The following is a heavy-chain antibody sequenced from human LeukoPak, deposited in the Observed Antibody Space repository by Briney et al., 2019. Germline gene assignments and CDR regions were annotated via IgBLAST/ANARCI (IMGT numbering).Heavy chain of an antibody. V-gene: IGHV4-59*12. Sequence: SETLSLTCTVSGGSINSYYWSWIRQPPGKGLEWIGYIYYSGSTNYNPSLKSRVTISVDTSKNQFSLKLSSVTAADTAVYYCARDPDTAMVDYYYGMDVWGQGTTVTVSS. D-gene: IGHD5-18*01. CDR2: IYYSGST. J-gene: IGHJ6*02. CDR3: ARDPDTAMVDYYYGMDV. CDR1: GGSINSYY.